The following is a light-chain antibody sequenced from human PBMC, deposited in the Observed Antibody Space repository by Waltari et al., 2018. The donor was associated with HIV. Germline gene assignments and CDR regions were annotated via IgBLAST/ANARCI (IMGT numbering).Light chain of an antibody. CDR2: LNS. V-gene: IGKV2-28*01. J-gene: IGKJ5*01. CDR3: MQSLETSIT. CDR1: QSLQHDNGYNY. Sequence: ILLTQTLLSLSVTTGGTTSGSCPSSQSLQHDNGYNYLDWYLQMPGHFPRLLITLNSVRASGVPDRFRASGSGTNFTLQNSRVEAEDVGVYYCMQSLETSITFGQGTRLEI.